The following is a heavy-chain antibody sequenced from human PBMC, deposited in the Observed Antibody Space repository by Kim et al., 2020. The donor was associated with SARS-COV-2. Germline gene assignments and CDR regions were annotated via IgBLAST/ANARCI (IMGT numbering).Heavy chain of an antibody. CDR1: GYTFTSYA. CDR2: INAGNGNT. Sequence: ASVKVSCKASGYTFTSYAMHWVRQAPGQRLERMGWINAGNGNTKYSQKFQGRVTITRDTSASTAYMELSSLRSEDTAVYYCARVAPGTIFGVVITPDYYYYDMDVWGKGTTVTVSS. CDR3: ARVAPGTIFGVVITPDYYYYDMDV. D-gene: IGHD3-3*01. J-gene: IGHJ6*03. V-gene: IGHV1-3*01.